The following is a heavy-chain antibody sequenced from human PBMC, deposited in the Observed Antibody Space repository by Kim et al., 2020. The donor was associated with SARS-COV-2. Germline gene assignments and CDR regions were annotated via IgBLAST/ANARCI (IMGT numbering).Heavy chain of an antibody. CDR1: GGSISSGGYS. CDR3: ARAQGGSSWYVGTNWFDP. CDR2: IYYSGST. J-gene: IGHJ5*02. V-gene: IGHV4-30-2*01. D-gene: IGHD6-13*01. Sequence: SETLSLTCAVSGGSISSGGYSWSWIRQPPGKGLEWIGYIYYSGSTYYNPSLKSRVTISVDRSKNQFSLKLSSVTAADTAVYYCARAQGGSSWYVGTNWFDPWGQGTLVPVSS.